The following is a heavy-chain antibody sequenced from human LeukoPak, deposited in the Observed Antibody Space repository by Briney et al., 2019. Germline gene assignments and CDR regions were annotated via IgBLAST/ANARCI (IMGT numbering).Heavy chain of an antibody. V-gene: IGHV1-18*01. CDR3: ARDRSYGSGSYPWFDP. D-gene: IGHD3-10*01. Sequence: ASVKVSCKASGYTFTSYSYGISWVRQAPGQGLEWMGWISTYNGDTKYAQKLQGRVTMTTDTSTSTAYMELRSLRSDDTAVYYCARDRSYGSGSYPWFDPWGQGTLVTVSS. CDR2: ISTYNGDT. CDR1: GYTFTSYSYG. J-gene: IGHJ5*02.